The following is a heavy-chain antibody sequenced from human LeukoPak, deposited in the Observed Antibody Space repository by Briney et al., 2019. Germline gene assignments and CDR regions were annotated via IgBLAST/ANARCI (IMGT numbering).Heavy chain of an antibody. J-gene: IGHJ3*02. CDR1: GYTLTELS. CDR2: FDPEDGET. V-gene: IGHV1-24*01. CDR3: ATPPGLVVAATYDAFDI. D-gene: IGHD2-15*01. Sequence: ASVKVSCKVSGYTLTELSMHWVRQAPGKGLEWMGGFDPEDGETIYAQKFQGRVTMTEDTSTDTAHMELSSLRSEDTAVYYCATPPGLVVAATYDAFDIWGQGTMVTVSS.